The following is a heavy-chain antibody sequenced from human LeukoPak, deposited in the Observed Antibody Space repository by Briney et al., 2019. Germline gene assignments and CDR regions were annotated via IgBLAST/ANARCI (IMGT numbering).Heavy chain of an antibody. CDR2: INSDGSST. CDR1: GFTFSSYW. D-gene: IGHD3-10*01. Sequence: GGSLRLSCAASGFTFSSYWMHWVRQAPGKGLVWVSRINSDGSSTSYADSVKGRFTVSRDTSKSTLFLQMNSLRAEDTAVYYCAKLLRGVVVPYFDYWGQGTLVTVSS. V-gene: IGHV3-74*01. J-gene: IGHJ4*02. CDR3: AKLLRGVVVPYFDY.